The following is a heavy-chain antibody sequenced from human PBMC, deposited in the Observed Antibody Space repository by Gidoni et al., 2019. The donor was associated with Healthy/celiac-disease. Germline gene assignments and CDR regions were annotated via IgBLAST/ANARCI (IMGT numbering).Heavy chain of an antibody. CDR2: IWYDVSNK. V-gene: IGHV3-33*01. Sequence: QVQLVESGGGVVQPGRSLRLSCAASGFPFSSYGLHWVRQAPGKGLEWGAVIWYDVSNKYYADSVKGRFTISRDNSKNTLYLQMNSLRAEDTAVYYWAREITSFGVVTNYYYYGMDVWGQGTTVTVSS. D-gene: IGHD3-3*01. J-gene: IGHJ6*02. CDR1: GFPFSSYG. CDR3: AREITSFGVVTNYYYYGMDV.